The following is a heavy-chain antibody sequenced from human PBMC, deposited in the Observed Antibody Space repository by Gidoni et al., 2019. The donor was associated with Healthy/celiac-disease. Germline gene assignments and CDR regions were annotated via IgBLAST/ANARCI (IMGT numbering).Heavy chain of an antibody. J-gene: IGHJ4*02. CDR3: ARAAVAGPFPDY. CDR2: IYYSGST. CDR1: GGSISSYY. V-gene: IGHV4-59*01. Sequence: QVQLQESGPGLVKPSETLSLTCTVSGGSISSYYWSWIRQPPGKGLEWIGYIYYSGSTNYNPSLKSRVTISVDTSKNQFSLKLSSVTAADTAVYYGARAAVAGPFPDYWGQGTLVTVSS. D-gene: IGHD6-19*01.